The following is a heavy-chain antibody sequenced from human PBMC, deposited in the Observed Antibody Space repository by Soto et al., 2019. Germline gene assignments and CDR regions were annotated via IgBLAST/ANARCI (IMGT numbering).Heavy chain of an antibody. CDR2: IYYSGST. J-gene: IGHJ6*03. Sequence: SETLSLTCTVLCGSIGNYYWSWIRQPPGKGLEWIGYIYYSGSTNYNPSLNSRVTISVDTSKNQFSLKLSSVTAADTAVYYCARVLPCDLEAYYYIDVWGKGTTVTVSS. CDR3: ARVLPCDLEAYYYIDV. V-gene: IGHV4-59*01. D-gene: IGHD3-3*01. CDR1: CGSIGNYY.